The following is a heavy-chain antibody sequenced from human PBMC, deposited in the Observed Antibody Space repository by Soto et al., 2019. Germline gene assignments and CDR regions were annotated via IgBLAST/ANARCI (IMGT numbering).Heavy chain of an antibody. V-gene: IGHV4-31*03. CDR3: ARAPETPSILGVALPYFFDY. CDR2: IFYSGSF. Sequence: QVQLQESGPGLVKPSQTLSLTCPVSGGSISSGTSYWSWIRQRPGKGLEWIGYIFYSGSFYYTPSLRGRVLILADTSNNQFTLRLSSVTAADTAVYYCARAPETPSILGVALPYFFDYWGQGALVTVSS. CDR1: GGSISSGTSY. J-gene: IGHJ4*02. D-gene: IGHD3-3*01.